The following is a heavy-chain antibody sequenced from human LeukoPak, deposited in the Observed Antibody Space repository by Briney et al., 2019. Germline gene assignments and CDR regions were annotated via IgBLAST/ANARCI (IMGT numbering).Heavy chain of an antibody. CDR1: GGSMNNYY. V-gene: IGHV4-59*08. J-gene: IGHJ4*02. D-gene: IGHD2-2*01. CDR3: ARLGSVAMPFDY. CDR2: SYYSGST. Sequence: SETLSLTCTVSGGSMNNYYWNWIRQPPGKGLEWIGYSYYSGSTNYNPSLKSRVNISVDASKNQFSLNLSSVTAADTAVYYCARLGSVAMPFDYWGQGTLVTVSS.